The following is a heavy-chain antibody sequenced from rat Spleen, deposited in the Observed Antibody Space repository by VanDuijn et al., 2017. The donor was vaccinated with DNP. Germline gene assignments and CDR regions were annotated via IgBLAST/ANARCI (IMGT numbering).Heavy chain of an antibody. V-gene: IGHV2-41*01. CDR2: IWNTGGT. Sequence: QVQLMESGPGLVQPSETLSLTCTVSGFSLNNYNVPWVRQPPGKGLEWMGAIWNTGGTRYSSALKSRMSISKDTSKSQVFLKMNSLQTEDTATYYCARAGFGTYLYYFDYWGQGVMVKVSS. CDR3: ARAGFGTYLYYFDY. D-gene: IGHD1-3*01. CDR1: GFSLNNYN. J-gene: IGHJ2*01.